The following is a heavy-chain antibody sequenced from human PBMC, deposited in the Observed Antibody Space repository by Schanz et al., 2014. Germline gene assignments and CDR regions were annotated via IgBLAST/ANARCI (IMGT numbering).Heavy chain of an antibody. Sequence: EVQVVESGGGLVQPGGSPRLSCAASGFSFVDAWMSWVRQAPGRGLEWVATIKKDGSEKYNVDAVKGRFTISRDNAENSLYLQMNSLTADDTAVYYCARDKGGYYPFDYWGRGTLVTVSS. CDR1: GFSFVDAW. J-gene: IGHJ4*02. CDR3: ARDKGGYYPFDY. D-gene: IGHD3-3*01. V-gene: IGHV3-7*01. CDR2: IKKDGSEK.